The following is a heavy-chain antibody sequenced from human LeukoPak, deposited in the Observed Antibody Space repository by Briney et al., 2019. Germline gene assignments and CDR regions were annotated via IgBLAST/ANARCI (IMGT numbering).Heavy chain of an antibody. D-gene: IGHD3-10*01. CDR3: ARTRAAYYGSGPDRDDAFDI. Sequence: PSETLSLTCTVSGGSISSYYWSWIRQPPGKGMEWIGYIYYSGSTNYNPSLKSRVTISVDTSKNQFPLKLSSVTAADTAVYYCARTRAAYYGSGPDRDDAFDIWGQGTMVTVSS. CDR1: GGSISSYY. CDR2: IYYSGST. V-gene: IGHV4-59*08. J-gene: IGHJ3*02.